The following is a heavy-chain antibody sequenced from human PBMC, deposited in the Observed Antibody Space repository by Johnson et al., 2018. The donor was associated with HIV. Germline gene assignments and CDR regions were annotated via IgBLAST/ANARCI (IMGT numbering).Heavy chain of an antibody. Sequence: QVQLVESGGGVVQPGRSLRLSCAASGFTFSSYGMHWVRQAPGKGLEWVAVISYDGSNKYYADSVKGRFTISRDNSKNTLYLQMNTLTAEDTAVSYCARDTRRLSYAFDIWCQGTMVTVSS. CDR3: ARDTRRLSYAFDI. CDR1: GFTFSSYG. J-gene: IGHJ3*02. V-gene: IGHV3-30*03. CDR2: ISYDGSNK. D-gene: IGHD1-1*01.